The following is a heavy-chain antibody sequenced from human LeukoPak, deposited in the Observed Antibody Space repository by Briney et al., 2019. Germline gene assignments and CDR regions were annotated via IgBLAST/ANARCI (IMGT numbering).Heavy chain of an antibody. CDR1: GYTLTELS. J-gene: IGHJ5*02. V-gene: IGHV1-24*01. CDR3: AVYQDYYGSGSYYNAPNWFDP. CDR2: FDPEDSET. D-gene: IGHD3-10*01. Sequence: ASVKVSCKVSGYTLTELSMHWVRQAPGKGLEWMGGFDPEDSETIYAQKFQGRVTMTEDTSTDTAYMELSSLGSEDTAVYYCAVYQDYYGSGSYYNAPNWFDPWGQGTLVTVSS.